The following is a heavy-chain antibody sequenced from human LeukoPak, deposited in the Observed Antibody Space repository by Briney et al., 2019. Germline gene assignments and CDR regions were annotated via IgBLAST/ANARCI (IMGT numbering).Heavy chain of an antibody. J-gene: IGHJ4*02. D-gene: IGHD2-21*01. V-gene: IGHV3-74*01. CDR3: ARVRSGYYFDY. CDR1: GFSFSSYW. Sequence: PGGSLRLSCAASGFSFSSYWMDWVRQAPGKGLVWVSRISSDGSSTYYADSVEGRFTISRDNAKNTLYLQMNSLRAEDTAVYYRARVRSGYYFDYWGQGTLVTVSS. CDR2: ISSDGSST.